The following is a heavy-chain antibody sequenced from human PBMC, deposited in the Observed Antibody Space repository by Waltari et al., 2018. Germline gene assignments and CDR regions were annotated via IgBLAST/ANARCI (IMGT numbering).Heavy chain of an antibody. V-gene: IGHV4-34*01. D-gene: IGHD3-10*01. CDR3: ARVPYYYGSGSRFDY. Sequence: QVQLQQWGAGLLKPSETLSLTCAVYGGSFSGYYWIWIRTPPGKGLEWIGEINHSGSTNYNPSLKSRVTISVDTSKNQFSLKLSSVTAADTAVYYCARVPYYYGSGSRFDYWGQGTLVTVSS. CDR1: GGSFSGYY. CDR2: INHSGST. J-gene: IGHJ4*02.